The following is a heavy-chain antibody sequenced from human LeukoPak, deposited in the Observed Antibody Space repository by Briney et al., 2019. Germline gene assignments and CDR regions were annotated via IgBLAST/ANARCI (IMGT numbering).Heavy chain of an antibody. CDR3: AKDLSSSEGGY. Sequence: GGSLRLSCAASGFTFSSYVMSWVRQAPGKGLEWVSVISGSGGSTYYADSVKGRFTISRDNSKNTLYLQMNSLRAEDTAVYYCAKDLSSSEGGYWGQGTLVTVSS. J-gene: IGHJ4*02. CDR2: ISGSGGST. D-gene: IGHD6-13*01. CDR1: GFTFSSYV. V-gene: IGHV3-23*01.